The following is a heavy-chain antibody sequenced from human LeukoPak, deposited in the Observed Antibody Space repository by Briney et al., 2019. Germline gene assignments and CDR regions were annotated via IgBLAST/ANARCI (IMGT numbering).Heavy chain of an antibody. J-gene: IGHJ6*02. CDR2: INHSGRT. Sequence: PSETLSLTCAVYGGSFSDYFWGWIRQPPGKGLEWIGEINHSGRTYYNPSLKSRVTISVDTSKNQFSLNLSSVTAANTAVYYCARDVVVVPAAIHYGMDVWGQGTTVTVSS. D-gene: IGHD2-2*01. CDR1: GGSFSDYF. CDR3: ARDVVVVPAAIHYGMDV. V-gene: IGHV4-34*01.